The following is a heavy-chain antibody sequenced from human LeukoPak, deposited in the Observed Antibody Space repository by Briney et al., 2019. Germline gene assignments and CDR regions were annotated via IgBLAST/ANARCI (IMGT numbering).Heavy chain of an antibody. V-gene: IGHV3-33*01. Sequence: PGGSLRLSCAASGFTFSSYGMHWVGQAPGKGLEWVAVIWYDGSNKYYADSVKGRFTISRDNSKNTLYLQMNSLRAEDTAVYYCARDSGYYSGSYGGLDYWGQGTLVTVSS. CDR3: ARDSGYYSGSYGGLDY. CDR2: IWYDGSNK. D-gene: IGHD1-26*01. J-gene: IGHJ4*02. CDR1: GFTFSSYG.